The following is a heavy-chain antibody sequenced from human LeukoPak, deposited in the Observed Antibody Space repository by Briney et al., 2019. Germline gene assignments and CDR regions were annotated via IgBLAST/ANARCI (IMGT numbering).Heavy chain of an antibody. Sequence: GGSLRLSCAASGFTFSSYAMSWVRQAPGKGLEWVSAISGSGGSTYYADSVKGRFTISRDNSKNTLYLQMNSLRAEDTAVYYCAKTRLVAVAGISLFDYWGQGTLVTVSS. CDR1: GFTFSSYA. D-gene: IGHD6-19*01. V-gene: IGHV3-23*01. CDR2: ISGSGGST. J-gene: IGHJ4*02. CDR3: AKTRLVAVAGISLFDY.